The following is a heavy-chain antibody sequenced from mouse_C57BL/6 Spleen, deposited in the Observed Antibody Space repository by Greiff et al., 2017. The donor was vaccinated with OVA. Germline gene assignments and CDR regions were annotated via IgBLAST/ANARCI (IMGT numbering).Heavy chain of an antibody. J-gene: IGHJ1*03. Sequence: QVQLQQSGAELVRPGASVTLSCKASGSTFTDYEMHWVKQTPVHGLEWIGAIDPETGGTAYTQQFKGKSILTADKSSITAYMELRSLTSESSAVSYCTRNYGSSPLDGWGTGTSVTVSS. V-gene: IGHV1-15*01. CDR2: IDPETGGT. D-gene: IGHD1-1*01. CDR3: TRNYGSSPLDG. CDR1: GSTFTDYE.